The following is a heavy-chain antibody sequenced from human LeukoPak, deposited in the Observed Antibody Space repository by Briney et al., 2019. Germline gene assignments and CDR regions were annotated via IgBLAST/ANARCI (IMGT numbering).Heavy chain of an antibody. Sequence: GGSLRLSCAASGFTFSSYEMNWVSQAPGKGMEWVSYISSSGSTIYYADSVKGRFTISRDNAKNSLYLQMNSLRAEDTAVYYCARDRWCGCDYWGQGTVVSVSS. CDR1: GFTFSSYE. CDR3: ARDRWCGCDY. V-gene: IGHV3-48*03. J-gene: IGHJ4*02. D-gene: IGHD2-21*01. CDR2: ISSSGSTI.